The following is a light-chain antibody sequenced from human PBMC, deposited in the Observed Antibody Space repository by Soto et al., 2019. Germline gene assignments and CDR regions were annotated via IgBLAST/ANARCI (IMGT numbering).Light chain of an antibody. J-gene: IGLJ1*01. CDR2: DVN. Sequence: QSALTQPASGSGSPGQSIAISCTGTSSDVGGYNYVSWYQQHPGKAPKLMIYDVNNRPSGVSNRFSGSKSGNTASLTISGLQAEDEADYYCCSYTTSSTYVFGTGTKVTVL. CDR1: SSDVGGYNY. CDR3: CSYTTSSTYV. V-gene: IGLV2-14*03.